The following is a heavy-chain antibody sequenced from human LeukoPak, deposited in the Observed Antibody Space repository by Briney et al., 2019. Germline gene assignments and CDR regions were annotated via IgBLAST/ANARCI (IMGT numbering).Heavy chain of an antibody. CDR3: VRYRVTWYHFDY. CDR2: IYSDGTT. V-gene: IGHV3-53*01. Sequence: GGSLRLSCAASGFRVSTNYMSWVRQAPGKGLEWVSFIYSDGTTYYADSVKGRFTISRDNSKNTLSLEMHSLRAEDTAVYYCVRYRVTWYHFDYRGQGTLVTVSS. D-gene: IGHD6-13*01. CDR1: GFRVSTNY. J-gene: IGHJ4*02.